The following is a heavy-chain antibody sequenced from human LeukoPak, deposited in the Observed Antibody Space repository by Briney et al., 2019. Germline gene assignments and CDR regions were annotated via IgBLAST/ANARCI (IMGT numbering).Heavy chain of an antibody. CDR1: GFTFSSYW. J-gene: IGHJ6*02. V-gene: IGHV3-23*01. Sequence: PGGSLRLSCAASGFTFSSYWMQWVRQAPGKGLEWVSAISGSGGSTYYADSVKGRFTISRDNSKNTLYLQMNSLRAEDTAVYYCAKDLRYYDSRDYGMDVWGQGTTVTVSS. CDR3: AKDLRYYDSRDYGMDV. D-gene: IGHD3-22*01. CDR2: ISGSGGST.